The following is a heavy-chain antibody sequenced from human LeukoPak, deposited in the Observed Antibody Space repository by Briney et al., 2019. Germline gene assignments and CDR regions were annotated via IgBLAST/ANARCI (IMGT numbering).Heavy chain of an antibody. CDR3: ANGGSGLDAFDI. D-gene: IGHD3-3*01. J-gene: IGHJ3*02. V-gene: IGHV3-23*01. CDR2: ISGSGGST. CDR1: GFTFSSYA. Sequence: GGSLRLSCAASGFTFSSYAMSWVRQAPGKGLEWVSAISGSGGSTYYADSVKGRFTISRDNSKNTLYLQMNSLRAEDTAVYYCANGGSGLDAFDIWGQGTMVTVSS.